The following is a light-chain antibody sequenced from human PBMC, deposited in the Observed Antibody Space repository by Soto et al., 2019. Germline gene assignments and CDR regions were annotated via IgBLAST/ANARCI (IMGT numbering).Light chain of an antibody. V-gene: IGLV1-51*01. J-gene: IGLJ3*02. Sequence: QAVLTQPPSVSAGPGQKVTISCSGSSSNIGNNYVSWYQHVPGTAPKLLIYDNNERPSGIPDRFSGSKSGTSATLGITGLQTGDEADYHCGTWDSSLSAVVFGGGTKVTVL. CDR1: SSNIGNNY. CDR2: DNN. CDR3: GTWDSSLSAVV.